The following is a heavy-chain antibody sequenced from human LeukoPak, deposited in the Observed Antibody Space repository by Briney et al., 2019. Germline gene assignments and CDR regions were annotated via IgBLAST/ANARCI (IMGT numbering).Heavy chain of an antibody. CDR2: INPNSGGT. CDR1: GYTFTGYY. V-gene: IGHV1-2*02. J-gene: IGHJ4*02. Sequence: ASVKVSCKASGYTFTGYYTHWVRQAPGQGLEWMGWINPNSGGTNYAQKFQGRVTMTRDTSISTAYMELSRLRSDDTAVYYCARDRRIAVAGPMTNFDYWGQGTLVTVSS. CDR3: ARDRRIAVAGPMTNFDY. D-gene: IGHD6-19*01.